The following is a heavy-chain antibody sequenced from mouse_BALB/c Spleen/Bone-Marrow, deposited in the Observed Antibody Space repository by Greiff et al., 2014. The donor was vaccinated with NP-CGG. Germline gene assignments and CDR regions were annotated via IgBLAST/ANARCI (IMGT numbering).Heavy chain of an antibody. V-gene: IGHV14-3*02. D-gene: IGHD2-4*01. CDR1: GFNIKDTY. CDR3: ARYDYGVYFDY. Sequence: EVHLVESGAEVVKPGASVKLSCTASGFNIKDTYMHWVKQRPEQGLEWIGRTDPANGNTKYDPKFQGKTTITADTSSNTAYLQLSSLTSEDTAVYYCARYDYGVYFDYWGQGTTLTVSS. CDR2: TDPANGNT. J-gene: IGHJ2*01.